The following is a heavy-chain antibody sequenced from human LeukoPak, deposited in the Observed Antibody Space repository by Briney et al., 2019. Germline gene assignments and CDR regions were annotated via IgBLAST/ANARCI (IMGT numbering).Heavy chain of an antibody. V-gene: IGHV3-21*01. D-gene: IGHD6-19*01. CDR3: ARPSNEGQWLVGQGVDY. Sequence: EPGGSLRLSCAASGFTFSSYSMNRVRQAPGKGLEWVSSISSSSSYIYYADSVKGRFTISRDNAKKSMYLQMNSLRAEDTAVYYCARPSNEGQWLVGQGVDYWGQGTLVTVSS. CDR1: GFTFSSYS. J-gene: IGHJ4*02. CDR2: ISSSSSYI.